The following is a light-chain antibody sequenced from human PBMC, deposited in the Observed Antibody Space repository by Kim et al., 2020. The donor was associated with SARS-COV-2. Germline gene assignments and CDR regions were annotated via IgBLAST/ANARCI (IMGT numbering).Light chain of an antibody. CDR1: QSISDW. Sequence: ASVGDRVTITCRASQSISDWLAWYQQKPGKAPKLLIYEVSILEKGVPSRFSGSGSETDFTLTISSLQPEDSAIYYCQQYNSYPYIFGQGTNLEI. CDR3: QQYNSYPYI. J-gene: IGKJ2*01. CDR2: EVS. V-gene: IGKV1-5*01.